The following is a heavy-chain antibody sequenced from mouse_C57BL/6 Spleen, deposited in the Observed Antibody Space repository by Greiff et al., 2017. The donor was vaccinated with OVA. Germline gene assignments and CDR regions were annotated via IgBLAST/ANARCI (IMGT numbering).Heavy chain of an antibody. J-gene: IGHJ4*01. D-gene: IGHD2-4*01. CDR3: ARSDDYDGYYAMDY. CDR2: IYPGSGST. Sequence: QVQLQQPGAELVKPGASVKMSCKASGYTFTSYWITWVKQRPGQGLEWIGDIYPGSGSTNYNEKFKSKATLTVDTSSSTAYMQLSSLTSEDSAVDYCARSDDYDGYYAMDYWGQGTSVTVSS. V-gene: IGHV1-55*01. CDR1: GYTFTSYW.